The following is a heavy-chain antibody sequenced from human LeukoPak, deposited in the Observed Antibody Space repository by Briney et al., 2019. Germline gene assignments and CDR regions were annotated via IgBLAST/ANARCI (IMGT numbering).Heavy chain of an antibody. CDR3: ARDGTAMADDAFDI. Sequence: PGGSLRLSCAASGFTFSSYSMNWVRQAPGKGLGGVSYISSSSSTIYYADSVKGRFTISRDNAKNSLYLQMNSLRDEDTAVYYCARDGTAMADDAFDIWGQGTMVTVSS. CDR1: GFTFSSYS. J-gene: IGHJ3*02. D-gene: IGHD5-18*01. V-gene: IGHV3-48*02. CDR2: ISSSSSTI.